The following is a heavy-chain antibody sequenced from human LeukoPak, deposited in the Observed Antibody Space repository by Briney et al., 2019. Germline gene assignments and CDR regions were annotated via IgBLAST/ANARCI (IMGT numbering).Heavy chain of an antibody. CDR1: GFTFSSYA. Sequence: GGSLRLSCAASGFTFSSYAMHWVRQAPGKGLEYVSAISSNGGGTYYANSVKGRFTISRDNSKNALYLQMGSLRTEDMAVYYCAKIASTPPCTDYWGQGTLVTVSS. D-gene: IGHD2-8*01. J-gene: IGHJ4*02. CDR2: ISSNGGGT. CDR3: AKIASTPPCTDY. V-gene: IGHV3-64*01.